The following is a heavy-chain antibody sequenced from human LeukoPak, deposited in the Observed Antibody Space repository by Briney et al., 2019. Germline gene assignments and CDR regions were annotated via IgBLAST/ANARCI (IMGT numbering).Heavy chain of an antibody. CDR2: ISGSGGST. D-gene: IGHD3-22*01. Sequence: GGSLRLSCAASGFTFSSYAMSWVRQAPGKGLELVSAISGSGGSTYYADSVKGRLTISRDNSKNTLYLQMNSLRAEDTAVYYCAREYYYDSSGYYSDYWGQGTLVTVSS. V-gene: IGHV3-23*01. CDR1: GFTFSSYA. J-gene: IGHJ4*02. CDR3: AREYYYDSSGYYSDY.